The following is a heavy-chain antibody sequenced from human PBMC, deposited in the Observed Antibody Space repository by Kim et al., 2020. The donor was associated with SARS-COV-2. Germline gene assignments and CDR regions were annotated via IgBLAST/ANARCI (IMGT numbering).Heavy chain of an antibody. J-gene: IGHJ4*02. CDR1: GGSISSGGYY. CDR3: ASAGYCSSTSCYALLNY. Sequence: SETLSLTCTVSGGSISSGGYYWSWIRQHPGKGLEWIGYIYYSGSTYYNPSLKSRVTISVDTSKNQFSLKLSSVTAADTAVYYCASAGYCSSTSCYALLNYWVQGTLVTVSS. V-gene: IGHV4-31*03. CDR2: IYYSGST. D-gene: IGHD2-2*03.